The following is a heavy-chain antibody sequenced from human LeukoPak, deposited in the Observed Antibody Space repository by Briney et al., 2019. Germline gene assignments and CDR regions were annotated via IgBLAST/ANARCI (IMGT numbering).Heavy chain of an antibody. CDR1: GFTFSTYG. Sequence: PGGSLRLSCAASGFTFSTYGMHWVRQAPGKGLEWLAVISYDGSNKYYADSVKGRFTISRDNSKKTLYLQMNSLRAEDTAVYYCAGTYYDILTGPSEAFDIWGQGTMVTVSS. CDR3: AGTYYDILTGPSEAFDI. V-gene: IGHV3-30*03. CDR2: ISYDGSNK. J-gene: IGHJ3*02. D-gene: IGHD3-9*01.